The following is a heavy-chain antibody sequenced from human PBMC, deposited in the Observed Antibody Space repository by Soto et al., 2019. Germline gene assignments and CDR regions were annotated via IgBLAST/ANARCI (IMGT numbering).Heavy chain of an antibody. D-gene: IGHD3-9*01. J-gene: IGHJ1*01. V-gene: IGHV1-18*01. Sequence: ASVKFSCKASGYTFTHFDITWVRKAPGEGLEWTGAISPPNLKTNYAQKFRGRVSLTTEKSTNTAYMDLSSLTCDDTAVYYRARDEGECEILTGYFEAHRFGSWGQ. CDR2: ISPPNLKT. CDR1: GYTFTHFD. CDR3: ARDEGECEILTGYFEAHRFGS.